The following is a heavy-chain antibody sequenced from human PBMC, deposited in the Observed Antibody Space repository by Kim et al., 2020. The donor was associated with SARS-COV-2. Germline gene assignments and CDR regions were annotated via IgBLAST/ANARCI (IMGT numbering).Heavy chain of an antibody. CDR3: ARGWFGQVGDY. CDR2: I. D-gene: IGHD3-10*01. J-gene: IGHJ4*02. V-gene: IGHV3-21*01. Sequence: ICYEESGKDRFTISRDNARNAVYLQMDSRRVDDTAMYYCARGWFGQVGDYWGQGTRVTVSS.